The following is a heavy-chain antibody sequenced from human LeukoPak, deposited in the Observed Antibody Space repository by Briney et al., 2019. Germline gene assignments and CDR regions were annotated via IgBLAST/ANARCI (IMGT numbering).Heavy chain of an antibody. D-gene: IGHD6-19*01. J-gene: IGHJ5*02. CDR1: GYAFTTYD. V-gene: IGHV1-8*01. Sequence: ASVKVSCKASGYAFTTYDINWVRQATGQGPEWMGWMNPNSGNTGYTQNFQGRVTMTRNTSISTAYMELSSLKPEDTAVYYCARGRGSGHKENWFDPWGQGTLVTVSS. CDR3: ARGRGSGHKENWFDP. CDR2: MNPNSGNT.